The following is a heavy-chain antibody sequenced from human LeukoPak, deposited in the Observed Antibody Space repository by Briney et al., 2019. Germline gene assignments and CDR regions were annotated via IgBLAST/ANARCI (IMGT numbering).Heavy chain of an antibody. CDR3: DAVGLKEGP. CDR2: VNSDGSGT. CDR1: GFTFSRYS. V-gene: IGHV3-74*01. J-gene: IGHJ5*02. D-gene: IGHD5/OR15-5a*01. Sequence: GGSLRLSCAASGFTFSRYSMHWVRQAPGKGLVWVSHVNSDGSGTDYADSVKGRFTISRDNAKNTLYLQMNSLRAEDTAVYYCDAVGLKEGPWGQGTLVTVSS.